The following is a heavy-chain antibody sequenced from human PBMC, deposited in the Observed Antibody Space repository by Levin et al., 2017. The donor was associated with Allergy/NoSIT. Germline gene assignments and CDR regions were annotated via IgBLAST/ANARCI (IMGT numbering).Heavy chain of an antibody. CDR3: ARGPWRRYSSSWYSSDYFDY. J-gene: IGHJ4*02. CDR2: INHSGST. D-gene: IGHD6-13*01. CDR1: GGSFSGYY. V-gene: IGHV4-34*01. Sequence: SETLSLTCAVYGGSFSGYYWSWIRQPPGKGLEWIGEINHSGSTNYNPSLKSRVTISVDTSKNQFSLKLSSVTAADTAVYYCARGPWRRYSSSWYSSDYFDYWGQGTLVTVSS.